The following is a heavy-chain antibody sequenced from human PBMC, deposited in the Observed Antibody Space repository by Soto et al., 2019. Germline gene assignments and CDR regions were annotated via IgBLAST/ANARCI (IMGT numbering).Heavy chain of an antibody. J-gene: IGHJ4*02. CDR2: IYHGGST. Sequence: SETLSLTCAVSGYSISSGYYWGWLRQPPGKGLEWIGSIYHGGSTYYNPSLNSRVTLSIDMTNNHVSLILNSVTAADTAVYYCARATGTLRSRNCDYWGQGSLVTVSS. CDR3: ARATGTLRSRNCDY. V-gene: IGHV4-38-2*01. D-gene: IGHD1-1*01. CDR1: GYSISSGYY.